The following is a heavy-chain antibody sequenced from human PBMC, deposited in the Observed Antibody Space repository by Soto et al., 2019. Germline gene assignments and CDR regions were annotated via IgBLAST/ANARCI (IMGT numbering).Heavy chain of an antibody. D-gene: IGHD3-10*01. CDR1: GFTFSSYA. CDR2: ISSSGGST. J-gene: IGHJ6*02. Sequence: GGSLRLSCAASGFTFSSYAMSWVRQAPGKGLEWVSAISSSGGSTYYADSVKGRFTISRDNSKNTLYLQMNSLRAEDTAVYYCAKRLLWFGESYYYYGMDVWGQGTTVTVSS. V-gene: IGHV3-23*01. CDR3: AKRLLWFGESYYYYGMDV.